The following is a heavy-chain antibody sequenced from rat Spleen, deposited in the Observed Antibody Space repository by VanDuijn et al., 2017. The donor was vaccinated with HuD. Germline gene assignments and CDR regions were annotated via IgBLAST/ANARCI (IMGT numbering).Heavy chain of an antibody. D-gene: IGHD1-10*01. CDR3: ARDNSGYWYFDF. J-gene: IGHJ1*01. V-gene: IGHV3-1*01. CDR2: ISYSGST. CDR1: GYSITSNY. Sequence: EVQLQESGPGLVKPSQSLSLTCSVTGYSITSNYWDWIRKFPGNKMEWMGYISYSGSTSYNPSLKSRISITRDTSKNQFFLQLNSVTTEDTATYYCARDNSGYWYFDFWCPGTMVTVSS.